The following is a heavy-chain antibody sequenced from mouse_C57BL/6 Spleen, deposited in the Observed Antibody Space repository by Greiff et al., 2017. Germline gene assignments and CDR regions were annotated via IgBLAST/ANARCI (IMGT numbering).Heavy chain of an antibody. V-gene: IGHV14-4*01. D-gene: IGHD2-5*01. CDR2: IDPENGDT. CDR1: GFNIKDDY. J-gene: IGHJ4*01. CDR3: LVTPYYYAMDY. Sequence: LVEPGAELVRPGASVKLSCTASGFNIKDDYMHWVKQRPEQGLEWIGWIDPENGDTEYASKFQGKATITADTSSNTAYLQLSSLTSEDAAVYYCLVTPYYYAMDYWGQGTSVTVSS.